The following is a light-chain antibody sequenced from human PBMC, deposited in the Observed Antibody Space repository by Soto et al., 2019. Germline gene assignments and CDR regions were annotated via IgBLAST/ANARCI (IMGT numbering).Light chain of an antibody. Sequence: DIQMTQSPSCLSAAVGDSVIISCRASQRIGAYLNWYQQKPGKPPKLLIYAASNLESGVPSRLTGSASGKDFSLTINSLQPEDFATYFCQQSYTIPLWTFGQGTNVDIK. J-gene: IGKJ1*01. CDR1: QRIGAY. CDR3: QQSYTIPLWT. V-gene: IGKV1-39*01. CDR2: AAS.